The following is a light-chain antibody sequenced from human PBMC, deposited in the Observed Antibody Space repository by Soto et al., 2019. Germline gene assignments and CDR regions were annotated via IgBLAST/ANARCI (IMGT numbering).Light chain of an antibody. CDR3: QQYESLPLT. J-gene: IGKJ5*01. Sequence: DIQMTQSPSSLSASLGDRVTITCRASQSISIYLNWYQQKPGKAPKLLIYAASDLETGVPSRFSGSGSGTGFTFTISSLQPEDFATYYCQQYESLPLTFGQGTRLEIK. CDR2: AAS. CDR1: QSISIY. V-gene: IGKV1-33*01.